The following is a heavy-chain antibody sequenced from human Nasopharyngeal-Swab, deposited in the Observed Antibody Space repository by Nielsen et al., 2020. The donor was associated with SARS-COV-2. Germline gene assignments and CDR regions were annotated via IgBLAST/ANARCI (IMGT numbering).Heavy chain of an antibody. CDR2: IYPGDSDT. D-gene: IGHD3-3*01. V-gene: IGHV5-51*01. CDR1: GYSFTSYW. J-gene: IGHJ5*02. CDR3: ARADTTVFGVFTNYLPNWFDP. Sequence: KVSCKASGYSFTSYWIGWVRQMPGKGLEWMGIIYPGDSDTRYSPSFRGQVTISADTSIRTAYLQWSSLKASDTAVYYCARADTTVFGVFTNYLPNWFDPWGQGTLVTVSS.